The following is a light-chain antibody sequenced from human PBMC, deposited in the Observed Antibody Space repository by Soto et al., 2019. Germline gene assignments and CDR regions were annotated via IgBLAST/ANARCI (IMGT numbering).Light chain of an antibody. J-gene: IGKJ1*01. Sequence: EIVLTQSPGTLSLSPGERASLSCRASQSVSSNYLAWYQQKPGQPPRLLIYGASSRATGIPDRFSGSGSGTDFTLTISRLEPEDFAVYYCQQYGSSPTWTFGQGTKVDIK. CDR2: GAS. CDR3: QQYGSSPTWT. CDR1: QSVSSNY. V-gene: IGKV3-20*01.